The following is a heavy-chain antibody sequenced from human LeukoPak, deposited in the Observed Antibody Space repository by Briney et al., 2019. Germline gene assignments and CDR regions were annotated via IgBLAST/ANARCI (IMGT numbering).Heavy chain of an antibody. CDR1: GFTFSAYA. Sequence: PGGSLRLSCVASGFTFSAYAMNWVRLAPGKGLEWVSTFKTNSGQVYYAESVRGRFTISRDNSKNTVYLQMSSLRAEDTTLYYCARSIPDYTRFDYWGQGTLATVSS. J-gene: IGHJ4*02. D-gene: IGHD2-2*02. CDR2: FKTNSGQV. CDR3: ARSIPDYTRFDY. V-gene: IGHV3-23*01.